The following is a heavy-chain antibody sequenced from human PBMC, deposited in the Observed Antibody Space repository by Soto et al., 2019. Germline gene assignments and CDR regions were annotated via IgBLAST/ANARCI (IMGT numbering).Heavy chain of an antibody. D-gene: IGHD2-2*02. CDR1: GLTFSNYG. CDR3: ARVQMLYGISKIAGWFDY. V-gene: IGHV3-23*01. CDR2: IGGSGITT. Sequence: VGSLRLSCTASGLTFSNYGMTWVRQAPGKGLEWVSTIGGSGITTYYADSVKGRFTISRDNSGNTLNLQMNSLRADDTAVYHCARVQMLYGISKIAGWFDYWGQGTLVTVSS. J-gene: IGHJ4*02.